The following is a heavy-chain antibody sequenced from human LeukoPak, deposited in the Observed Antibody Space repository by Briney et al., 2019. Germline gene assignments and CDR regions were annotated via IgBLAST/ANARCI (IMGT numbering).Heavy chain of an antibody. J-gene: IGHJ6*02. D-gene: IGHD5-12*01. CDR3: ARGRGYDPRYYYYGMDV. V-gene: IGHV1-8*01. Sequence: ASVKVSCKASGYTFTSYDINWVRQATGQGLEWMGWMNPNSGNTGYAQKFQGRVTMTRNTSISTAYMELSSLRSEDTAVYYCARGRGYDPRYYYYGMDVWGQGTTVTVSS. CDR2: MNPNSGNT. CDR1: GYTFTSYD.